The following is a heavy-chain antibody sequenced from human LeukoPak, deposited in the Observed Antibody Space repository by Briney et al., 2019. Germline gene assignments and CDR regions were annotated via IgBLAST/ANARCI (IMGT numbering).Heavy chain of an antibody. V-gene: IGHV1-69*05. CDR1: GGTFSSYA. CDR3: VRGLGGSSGYYQIDY. J-gene: IGHJ4*02. D-gene: IGHD3-22*01. CDR2: IIPIFGTA. Sequence: SVKVSCKASGGTFSSYAISWVRQAPGQGLEWMGGIIPIFGTANYAQKFQGRVTITTDESTSTAYMELSSLRSEDTAVYYCVRGLGGSSGYYQIDYWGQGTLVTVSS.